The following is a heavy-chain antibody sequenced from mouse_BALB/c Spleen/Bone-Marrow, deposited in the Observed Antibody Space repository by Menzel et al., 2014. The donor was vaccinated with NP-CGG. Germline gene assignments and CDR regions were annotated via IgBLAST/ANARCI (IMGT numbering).Heavy chain of an antibody. CDR3: ARGGASGLYYYAMDY. CDR2: ISPYYVDG. Sequence: QVQLQQSGAELVRPGVSVKISCKGSGYTFTDFAIHWVKQSHTKSLEWIGVISPYYVDGGYNQKFMGKATMTIDRSSSTAYMELARPTSEDSAIYYCARGGASGLYYYAMDYWGQGTSVTVSS. V-gene: IGHV1S137*01. J-gene: IGHJ4*01. CDR1: GYTFTDFA. D-gene: IGHD3-1*01.